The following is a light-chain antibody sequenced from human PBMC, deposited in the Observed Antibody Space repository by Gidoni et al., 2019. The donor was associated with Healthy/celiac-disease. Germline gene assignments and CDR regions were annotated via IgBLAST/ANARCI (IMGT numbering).Light chain of an antibody. CDR1: QGISSY. CDR2: AAS. Sequence: AIRMTQSPSSLSASTGDRVTITCRASQGISSYLAWYQQKPGKAPKLLIYAASTLQSGVPSRFSGSGSGTDFTLTISCLQSEDFATYYCQQYYSYPLTFXXXTKVEIK. CDR3: QQYYSYPLT. J-gene: IGKJ1*01. V-gene: IGKV1-8*01.